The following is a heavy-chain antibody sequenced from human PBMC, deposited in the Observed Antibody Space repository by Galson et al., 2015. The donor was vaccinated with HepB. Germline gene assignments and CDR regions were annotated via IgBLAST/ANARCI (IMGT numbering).Heavy chain of an antibody. D-gene: IGHD6-13*01. Sequence: SLRLSCAASGFTFSSYSMNWVRQAPGKGLEWVSYISSSSSTIYYADSVKGRFTISRDNAKNSLYLQMNSLRAEDTAVYYCARDHPGSSSWDPYFDYWGQGTLVTVSS. CDR3: ARDHPGSSSWDPYFDY. V-gene: IGHV3-48*01. J-gene: IGHJ4*02. CDR1: GFTFSSYS. CDR2: ISSSSSTI.